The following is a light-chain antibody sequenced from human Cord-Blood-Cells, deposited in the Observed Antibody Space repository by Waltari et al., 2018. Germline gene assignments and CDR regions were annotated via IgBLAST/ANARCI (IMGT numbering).Light chain of an antibody. CDR1: QSVSSN. CDR2: GAS. Sequence: XIVMXQSPATLSVPPGERATLSCRASQSVSSNLAWYQQKPGQAPRLLIYGASTRATGIPARFSGSGSGTEFTLTISSLQSEDFAVYYCQQYNNWPPYTFGQGTKLEIK. CDR3: QQYNNWPPYT. J-gene: IGKJ2*01. V-gene: IGKV3-15*01.